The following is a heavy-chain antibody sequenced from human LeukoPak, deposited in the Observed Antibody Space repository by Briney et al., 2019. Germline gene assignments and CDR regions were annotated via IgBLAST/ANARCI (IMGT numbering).Heavy chain of an antibody. D-gene: IGHD4-17*01. CDR2: IYYSGST. CDR3: ARAGDFYGDYGKDPFDY. V-gene: IGHV4-59*01. CDR1: GGSISSYY. J-gene: IGHJ4*02. Sequence: PSETLSLTCTVSGGSISSYYWSWIRQPPGKGLEWIGYIYYSGSTNYNPSLKSRVTISVDTSKNQFSLKLSSVTAADTAVYYCARAGDFYGDYGKDPFDYWGQGTLVTVPS.